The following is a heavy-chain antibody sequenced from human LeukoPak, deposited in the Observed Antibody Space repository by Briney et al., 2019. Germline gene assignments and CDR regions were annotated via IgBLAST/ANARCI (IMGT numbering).Heavy chain of an antibody. J-gene: IGHJ3*02. CDR1: GFTFDDYA. CDR2: ISWNSGSI. D-gene: IGHD1-1*01. Sequence: GGSLRLSCAASGFTFDDYAMHWVRQAPGKGLEWVSGISWNSGSIGYADSVKGRFTISRDNAKNSLYLQMNSLRAGDTALYYCAKASGRATVGAFDIWGQGTMVTVSS. V-gene: IGHV3-9*01. CDR3: AKASGRATVGAFDI.